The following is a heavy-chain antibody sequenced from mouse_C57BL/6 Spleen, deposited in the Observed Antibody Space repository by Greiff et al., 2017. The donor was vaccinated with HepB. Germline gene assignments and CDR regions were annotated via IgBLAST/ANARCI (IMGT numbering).Heavy chain of an antibody. CDR3: ARSYDYGVAY. J-gene: IGHJ3*01. CDR1: GYTFTSYW. CDR2: IHPNSGST. Sequence: QVQLQQSGAELVKPGASVKLSCKASGYTFTSYWMHWVKQRPGQGLEWIGMIHPNSGSTNYNEKFKSKATLTVDKSSSTAYMQLSSLTSEDSAVYYCARSYDYGVAYWGQGTLVTVSA. D-gene: IGHD2-4*01. V-gene: IGHV1-64*01.